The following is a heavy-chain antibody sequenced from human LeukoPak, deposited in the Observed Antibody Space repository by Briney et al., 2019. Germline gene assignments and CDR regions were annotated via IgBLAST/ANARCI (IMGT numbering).Heavy chain of an antibody. J-gene: IGHJ4*02. CDR3: AKGPRRWFGELLFFDY. V-gene: IGHV3-23*01. CDR2: ISGSGGST. Sequence: GGSLRLSCAASGFTFSSYAMSWVRQAPGKGLEWVSAISGSGGSTYYADSVKGRFTISRDSSKNTLYLQMNSLRAEDTAVYYCAKGPRRWFGELLFFDYWGQGTLVTVSS. CDR1: GFTFSSYA. D-gene: IGHD3-10*01.